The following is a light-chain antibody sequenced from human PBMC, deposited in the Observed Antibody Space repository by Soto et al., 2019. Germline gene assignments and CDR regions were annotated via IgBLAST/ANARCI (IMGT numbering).Light chain of an antibody. CDR2: GAS. CDR3: QQLTGYTLN. CDR1: QGISSY. V-gene: IGKV1-9*01. J-gene: IGKJ4*01. Sequence: DIQLTQSPSFLSASVGDRVTITCRASQGISSYLAWYQQKPGKAPKLLISGASTLQSGVPSRFSGSGSGTEFTLTISSLQPEDFATYFCQQLTGYTLNFAGGTKVEI.